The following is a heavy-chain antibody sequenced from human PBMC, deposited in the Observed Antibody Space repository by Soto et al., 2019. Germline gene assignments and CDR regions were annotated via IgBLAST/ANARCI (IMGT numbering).Heavy chain of an antibody. Sequence: GGSLRLSCAASGFTFSSYAMHWVRQAPGKGLEWVAVISYDGSNKYYADSVKGRFTISRDNSKNTLYLQMNSLRAEDTAVYYCARDPADIVVVVAARLGAFDIWGQGTMVTVSS. J-gene: IGHJ3*02. D-gene: IGHD2-15*01. CDR1: GFTFSSYA. CDR3: ARDPADIVVVVAARLGAFDI. CDR2: ISYDGSNK. V-gene: IGHV3-30-3*01.